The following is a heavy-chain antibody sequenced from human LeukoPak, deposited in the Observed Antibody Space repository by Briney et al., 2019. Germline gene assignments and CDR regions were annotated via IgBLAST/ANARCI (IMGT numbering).Heavy chain of an antibody. D-gene: IGHD1-26*01. CDR3: TLGGSYWNFVY. J-gene: IGHJ4*02. CDR1: GFIFSNAW. Sequence: GGSLRLSCAASGFIFSNAWMNWVRQAPGKGLEWVGRIKRKTEGGTTDYTAPVKGRFTISRDDSKNTLYLQMDSLKTEDTAVYFCTLGGSYWNFVYWGQGTLVTVSS. CDR2: IKRKTEGGTT. V-gene: IGHV3-15*07.